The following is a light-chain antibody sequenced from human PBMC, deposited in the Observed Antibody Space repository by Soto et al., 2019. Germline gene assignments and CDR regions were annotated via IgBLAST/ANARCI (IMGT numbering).Light chain of an antibody. CDR2: KVS. V-gene: IGKV2-30*01. CDR1: QSLVYSDGNTY. CDR3: MQGTRWPWT. Sequence: VLTQSPLSLSVTLGQPASISCRSSQSLVYSDGNTYLSWFQQRPGQTTRRLIYKVSNRDSGVPDRFSGSGSGTDFTLKISMVEAEDVGVYYCMQGTRWPWTFGQGTKVEIE. J-gene: IGKJ1*01.